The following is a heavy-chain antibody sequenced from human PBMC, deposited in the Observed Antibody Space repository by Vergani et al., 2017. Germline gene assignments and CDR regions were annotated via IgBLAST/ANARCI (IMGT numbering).Heavy chain of an antibody. CDR2: INHSGST. CDR1: GGSFSGYY. V-gene: IGHV4-34*10. Sequence: QVQLQESGPGLVKPSETLSLTCAVYGGSFSGYYWSWIRQPPGKGLEWIWEINHSGSTNYNPSLKSRVTISVDTSKNQFSLKLSSVTAADTAVYYCARSRVGGATVSVAVSFDYWGQGTLVTVSS. J-gene: IGHJ4*02. CDR3: ARSRVGGATVSVAVSFDY. D-gene: IGHD3-16*01.